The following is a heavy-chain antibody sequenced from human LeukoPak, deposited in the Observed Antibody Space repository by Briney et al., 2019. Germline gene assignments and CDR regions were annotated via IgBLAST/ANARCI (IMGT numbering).Heavy chain of an antibody. V-gene: IGHV3-43*01. CDR3: ASEGRSKGPFDY. Sequence: GGSLRLSCAASGFVFDDYSMHWVRQTPGKGLEWISAINWDGSGTYYAESLKGRFTISRDNGDSTLYLQMNNLRTDDTALYYCASEGRSKGPFDYWGRGTLVTVSS. J-gene: IGHJ4*02. CDR2: INWDGSGT. CDR1: GFVFDDYS. D-gene: IGHD3-16*02.